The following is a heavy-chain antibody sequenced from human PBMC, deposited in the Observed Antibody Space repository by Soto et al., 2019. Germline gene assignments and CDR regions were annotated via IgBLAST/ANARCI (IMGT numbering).Heavy chain of an antibody. CDR3: ANPVGQAPDDGSHMY. CDR2: ISGSGGST. D-gene: IGHD1-26*01. CDR1: GFTFSSYA. J-gene: IGHJ4*02. Sequence: PGGSLRLSCAASGFTFSSYAMSWVRQAPGKGLEWVSAISGSGGSTYYADSVKGRFTISRDNPKNTLYLQMNSLRAEDTAVYYCANPVGQAPDDGSHMYWGQGTLVTVSS. V-gene: IGHV3-23*01.